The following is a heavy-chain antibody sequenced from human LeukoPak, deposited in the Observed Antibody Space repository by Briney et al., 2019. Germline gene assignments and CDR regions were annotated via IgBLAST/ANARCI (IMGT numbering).Heavy chain of an antibody. D-gene: IGHD4-23*01. J-gene: IGHJ4*02. CDR3: ARGGYGGVFDY. CDR2: ISWDGGTT. V-gene: IGHV3-43D*04. Sequence: PPGGSLRLSCAASGFDFDDYMMHRVRQVPGKGLEWVSLISWDGGTTNYADSVKGRFTISRDNSKNSLYFLMNDLTAEDTAFYYCARGGYGGVFDYWGQGTLVTVSS. CDR1: GFDFDDYM.